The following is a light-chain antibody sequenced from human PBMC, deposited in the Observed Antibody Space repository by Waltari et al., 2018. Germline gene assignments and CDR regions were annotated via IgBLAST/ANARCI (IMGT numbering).Light chain of an antibody. CDR1: QGTNNY. J-gene: IGKJ5*01. CDR2: GTS. CDR3: QQFKSFLFT. V-gene: IGKV1-9*01. Sequence: IQLTQSPSFLSASVGDRVTITCRASQGTNNYLAWYQQKPGKAPNLLIYGTSTLQSGVPSRFSGSQSGTEFTLTISSLQPEDFATYYCQQFKSFLFTFGQGTRLDIK.